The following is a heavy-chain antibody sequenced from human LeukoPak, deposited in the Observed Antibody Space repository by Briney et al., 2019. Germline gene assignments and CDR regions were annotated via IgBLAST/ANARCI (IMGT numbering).Heavy chain of an antibody. V-gene: IGHV3-30*18. Sequence: GGSLRLTCAASGFTFSSYGMHWVRQAPGKGLEWVAVISYDGSNKYYADSVKGRFTISRDNSKNTLYLQMNSLRAEDTAVYYCAKRIIDSGWEDDAFDIWGQGTMVTVSS. CDR1: GFTFSSYG. D-gene: IGHD6-25*01. CDR3: AKRIIDSGWEDDAFDI. CDR2: ISYDGSNK. J-gene: IGHJ3*02.